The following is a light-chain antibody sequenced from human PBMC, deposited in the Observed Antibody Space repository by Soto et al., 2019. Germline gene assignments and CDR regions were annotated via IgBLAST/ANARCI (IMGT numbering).Light chain of an antibody. CDR3: HQYHSAPPA. V-gene: IGKV4-1*01. CDR2: WAS. J-gene: IGKJ1*01. CDR1: QSVFASHNNKNF. Sequence: DIVMTRSPDSLAVSLGDRATINCKSSQSVFASHNNKNFLAWYQQRPGQPPKLLIYWASTREVGVPDRFSGSGSGTDFTLTISGLQAEDVAVYYCHQYHSAPPAFGQGTKVEIK.